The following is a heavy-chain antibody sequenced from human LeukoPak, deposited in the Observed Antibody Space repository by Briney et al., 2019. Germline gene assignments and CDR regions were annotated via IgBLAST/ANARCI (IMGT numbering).Heavy chain of an antibody. D-gene: IGHD6-13*01. CDR2: IYYSGST. CDR3: ARLSSSWPNYYYYYMDV. V-gene: IGHV4-59*01. CDR1: GGSISSYY. J-gene: IGHJ6*03. Sequence: PSETLSLTCTVSGGSISSYYWSWIRQPPEKGLEWIGYIYYSGSTNYNPSLKSRVTISVDTSKNQFSLKLSSVTAADTAVYYCARLSSSWPNYYYYYMDVWGKGTTVTVTS.